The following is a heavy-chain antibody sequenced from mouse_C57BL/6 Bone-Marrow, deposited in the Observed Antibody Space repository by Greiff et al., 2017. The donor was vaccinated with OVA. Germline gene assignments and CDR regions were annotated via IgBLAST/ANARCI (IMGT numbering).Heavy chain of an antibody. D-gene: IGHD2-3*01. CDR1: GFNIKDDY. CDR2: IDPENGDT. CDR3: TILIYDGYSYAMDY. V-gene: IGHV14-4*01. J-gene: IGHJ4*01. Sequence: VQLKQSGAELVRPGASVKLSCTASGFNIKDDYMHWVKQRPEQGLEWIGWIDPENGDTEYASKFQGKATITADTSSNTAYLQLSSLTSEDTAVYYCTILIYDGYSYAMDYWGQGTSVTGSS.